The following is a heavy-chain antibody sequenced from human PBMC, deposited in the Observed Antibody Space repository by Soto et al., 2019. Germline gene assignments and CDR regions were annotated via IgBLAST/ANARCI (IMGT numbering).Heavy chain of an antibody. Sequence: QVQLVQSGAEVKKPGSSVKVSCKASGDSFSNYAMSWVRQAPGQGLEWMGGIVPVFGTRSYAQKFQGRITIIADESTSTAYMELSGLRSDDTAVYYCARDGDSGTYEYWGQGPRVTVSS. V-gene: IGHV1-69*12. D-gene: IGHD5-12*01. CDR3: ARDGDSGTYEY. J-gene: IGHJ4*02. CDR2: IVPVFGTR. CDR1: GDSFSNYA.